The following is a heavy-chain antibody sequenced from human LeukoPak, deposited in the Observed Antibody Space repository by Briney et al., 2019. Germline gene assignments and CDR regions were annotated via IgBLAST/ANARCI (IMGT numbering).Heavy chain of an antibody. V-gene: IGHV1-46*01. J-gene: IGHJ4*02. CDR2: INPSGGST. D-gene: IGHD3-22*01. CDR3: ARDYYDSSGYSPKVISFDY. Sequence: GASVKVSCKASGYTFTGYYMHWVRQAPGQGLEWMGIINPSGGSTSYAQKFQGRVTMTRDTSTSTVYMELSSLRSEDTAVYYCARDYYDSSGYSPKVISFDYWGQGTLVTVSS. CDR1: GYTFTGYY.